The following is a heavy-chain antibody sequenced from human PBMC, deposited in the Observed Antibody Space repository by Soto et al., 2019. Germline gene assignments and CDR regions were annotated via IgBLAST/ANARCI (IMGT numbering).Heavy chain of an antibody. J-gene: IGHJ4*02. CDR3: TTLPLDY. V-gene: IGHV3-15*01. CDR1: GFTFTDAW. CDR2: IKTKGDGGTA. Sequence: EVQLVESGGGLVKPGGSLTLSCTASGFTFTDAWMSWGRQAPGKGLEWVGRIKTKGDGGTADFAAPVKGRFTMSRDDSKNTLYLQLNNLKTEDTAVYYCTTLPLDYWGQGALVTVSS.